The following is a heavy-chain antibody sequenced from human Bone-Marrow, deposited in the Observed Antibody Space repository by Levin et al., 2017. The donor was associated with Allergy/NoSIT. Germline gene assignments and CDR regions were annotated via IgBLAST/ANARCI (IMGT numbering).Heavy chain of an antibody. J-gene: IGHJ4*02. CDR1: GFTFEEYG. D-gene: IGHD2-15*01. CDR3: AKDLGNVVGGRGYCLES. CDR2: ISRNSVSI. V-gene: IGHV3-9*01. Sequence: GGSLRLSCAASGFTFEEYGMLWVRQAPGKGLEWVASISRNSVSIGYADPERGRFFTSRDNAKNFLNLQMNSLRPEDTAFYYCAKDLGNVVGGRGYCLESWGQGTPVTVSS.